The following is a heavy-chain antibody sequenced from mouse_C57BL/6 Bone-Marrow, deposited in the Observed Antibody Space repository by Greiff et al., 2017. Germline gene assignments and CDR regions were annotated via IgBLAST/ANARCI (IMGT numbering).Heavy chain of an antibody. V-gene: IGHV2-6-1*01. D-gene: IGHD1-1*01. CDR1: GFSLTSYG. Sequence: VQLQQSGPGLVAPSQSLSITCTVSGFSLTSYGVHWVRQPPGKGLEWLVVIWSDGSTTYNSALKSRLSISKDNSKSQVFLKMNSLQTDDTAMYYCARHGIYYYGSSYDYAMDYWGQGTSVTVSS. J-gene: IGHJ4*01. CDR2: IWSDGST. CDR3: ARHGIYYYGSSYDYAMDY.